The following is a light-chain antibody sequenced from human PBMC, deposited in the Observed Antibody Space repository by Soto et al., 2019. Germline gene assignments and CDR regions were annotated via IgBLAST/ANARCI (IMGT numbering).Light chain of an antibody. CDR1: QSVASNQ. J-gene: IGKJ1*01. Sequence: EIVLTQSPDTLSLSPGERATLSCRASQSVASNQLAWYQHKSGQAPRLLIHGVFTRANGIPDRFSGSGSGTDFTLTISRLEPEDFALYYCQQSGSSPQTFGQWTKVEIK. V-gene: IGKV3-20*01. CDR2: GVF. CDR3: QQSGSSPQT.